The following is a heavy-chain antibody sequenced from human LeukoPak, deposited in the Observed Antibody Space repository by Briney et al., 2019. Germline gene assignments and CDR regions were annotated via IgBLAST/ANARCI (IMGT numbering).Heavy chain of an antibody. V-gene: IGHV3-21*01. J-gene: IGHJ4*02. Sequence: GGSLRLSCAASGFTFSSYSMNWVRQAPGKGLEWVSSISSSSSYIYYADSVKGRFTISRDNAKNSLYLQMNSLRAEDTAVYYCARGRDIVVVPAAPDYWGQGTLVTVSS. CDR3: ARGRDIVVVPAAPDY. CDR1: GFTFSSYS. D-gene: IGHD2-2*01. CDR2: ISSSSSYI.